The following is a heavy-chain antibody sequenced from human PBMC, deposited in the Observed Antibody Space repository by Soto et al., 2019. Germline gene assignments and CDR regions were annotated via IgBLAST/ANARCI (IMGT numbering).Heavy chain of an antibody. V-gene: IGHV1-69*02. Sequence: SVKVSCKASGGTLSSYTISWVRQAPGQGLEWMGRIIPILGIANYAQKFQGRVTITADKSTSTAYMELSSLRSEDTAVYYCAEGYCSSTSCSKDAFDIWGQGTMVTVSS. CDR2: IIPILGIA. D-gene: IGHD2-2*01. CDR3: AEGYCSSTSCSKDAFDI. J-gene: IGHJ3*02. CDR1: GGTLSSYT.